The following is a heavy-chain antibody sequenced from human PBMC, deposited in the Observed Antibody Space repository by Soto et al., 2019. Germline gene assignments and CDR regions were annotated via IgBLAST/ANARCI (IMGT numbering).Heavy chain of an antibody. CDR2: IIPIFGTA. J-gene: IGHJ4*02. V-gene: IGHV1-69*13. CDR3: ARSYDFWSGYYNY. CDR1: GYTFTGYY. D-gene: IGHD3-3*01. Sequence: ASVKVSCKASGYTFTGYYMHWVRQAPGQGLEWMGGIIPIFGTANYAQKFQGRVTITADESTSTAYMELSSLRSEDTAVYYCARSYDFWSGYYNYWGQGTLVTVSS.